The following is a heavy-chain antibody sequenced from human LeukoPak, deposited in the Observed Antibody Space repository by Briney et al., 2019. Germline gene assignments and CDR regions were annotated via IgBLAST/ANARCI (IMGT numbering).Heavy chain of an antibody. CDR3: ASMSGYYPSYYFDY. Sequence: ASVKVSCKASGYTFISYGITWVRQAPGQGLEWLGWISAYNGNIDYAQKLQGRVTLATDTSTSTAYMEVRSLRSDDTAVYYCASMSGYYPSYYFDYWGQGTLVTVSS. V-gene: IGHV1-18*01. CDR2: ISAYNGNI. D-gene: IGHD3-3*01. J-gene: IGHJ4*02. CDR1: GYTFISYG.